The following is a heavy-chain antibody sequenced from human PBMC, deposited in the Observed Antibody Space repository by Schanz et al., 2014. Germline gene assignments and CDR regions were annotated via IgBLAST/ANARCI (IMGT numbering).Heavy chain of an antibody. D-gene: IGHD5-12*01. CDR3: ATVHHYAPSGCWYFDY. J-gene: IGHJ4*02. CDR2: ISYDGSNK. V-gene: IGHV3-30*14. CDR1: GFTLSSYA. Sequence: QVQLVESGGGVVQPGRSLRLSCAAYGFTLSSYAMHWVRQAPGKGLEWVAVISYDGSNKYYADSVKGRFTISRDNSKNTVYLQMTMLLPKDTAVYYCATVHHYAPSGCWYFDYWGQGALVTVSS.